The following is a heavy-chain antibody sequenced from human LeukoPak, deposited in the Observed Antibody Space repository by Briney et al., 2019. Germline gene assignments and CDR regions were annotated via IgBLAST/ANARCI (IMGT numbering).Heavy chain of an antibody. CDR2: INEDGSKK. CDR3: ARDSRAAGDAFDI. CDR1: GFTLSSYW. D-gene: IGHD2-15*01. Sequence: GGSLRLSCAASGFTLSSYWMSWVRQAPGMGLEWVAHINEDGSKKFYVDSVKGRFTISRDNAKNSLYLQMNSLRAEDTAVYYCARDSRAAGDAFDIWGQGTMVTVSS. J-gene: IGHJ3*02. V-gene: IGHV3-7*01.